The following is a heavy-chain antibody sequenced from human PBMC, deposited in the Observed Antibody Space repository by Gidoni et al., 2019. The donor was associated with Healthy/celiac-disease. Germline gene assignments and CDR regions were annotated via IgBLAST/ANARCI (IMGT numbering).Heavy chain of an antibody. CDR2: IFSNEEK. CDR3: ARINTYDFWGGSLRGCFDY. Sequence: PTETLTLTCTVPGFSLSNARMGVSWIRQAPGKALEWLAHIFSNEEKSYSTSLKSRPTISKDTSKSQVVLTMTNMDPVDTATYYCARINTYDFWGGSLRGCFDYWGQGTLVTVSS. V-gene: IGHV2-26*01. D-gene: IGHD3-3*01. J-gene: IGHJ4*02. CDR1: GFSLSNARMG.